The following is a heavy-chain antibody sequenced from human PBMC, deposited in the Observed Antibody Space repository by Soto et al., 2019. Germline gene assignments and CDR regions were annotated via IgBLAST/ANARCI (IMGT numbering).Heavy chain of an antibody. CDR2: INPILSMS. CDR1: GDTFTFYS. CDR3: ASSYGSGYRAFDY. Sequence: QVQLVQSGAEVKKPGSSVRVSCKASGDTFTFYSINWVRQAPGLGLEWMGRINPILSMSNYAQRFQGRVTMTADKSPTTAYMELSRLRSEDTAMYYWASSYGSGYRAFDYWGQGALVTVSS. D-gene: IGHD3-10*01. J-gene: IGHJ4*02. V-gene: IGHV1-69*02.